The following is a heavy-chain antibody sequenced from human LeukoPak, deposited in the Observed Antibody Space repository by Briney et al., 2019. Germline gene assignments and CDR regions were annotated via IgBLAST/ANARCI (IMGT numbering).Heavy chain of an antibody. CDR2: IRYDGKTE. Sequence: GGSLRLSCVVSGFILSNYGRHWVRQAPGKGLEWVAFIRYDGKTEHYADSVKGRLTVPRDTSKNTLYLQVNSLRVEDTAVYYCVRDGMVTEPINYWGQGTLVTVSS. V-gene: IGHV3-30*02. CDR3: VRDGMVTEPINY. CDR1: GFILSNYG. J-gene: IGHJ4*02. D-gene: IGHD2-21*02.